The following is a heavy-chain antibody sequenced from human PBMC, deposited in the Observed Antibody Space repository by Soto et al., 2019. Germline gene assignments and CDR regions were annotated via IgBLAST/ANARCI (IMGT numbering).Heavy chain of an antibody. CDR3: SYGSSFDY. CDR1: GGSLRSGSYY. Sequence: ESLSRACPVSGGSLRSGSYYWSWIRQPPGKGLEWIGYISHSGRTNYDPSLKSRLTMSVDKSQDQFSLQLNSVTAADTAVYYCSYGSSFDYWGQGTLVTVYS. D-gene: IGHD3-10*01. J-gene: IGHJ4*02. CDR2: ISHSGRT. V-gene: IGHV4-61*01.